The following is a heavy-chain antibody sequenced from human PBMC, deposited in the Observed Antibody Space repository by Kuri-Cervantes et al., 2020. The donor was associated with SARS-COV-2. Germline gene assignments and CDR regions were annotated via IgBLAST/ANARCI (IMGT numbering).Heavy chain of an antibody. J-gene: IGHJ2*01. CDR2: INHSGST. CDR1: GGSLSYYY. V-gene: IGHV4-34*01. CDR3: ARAELGLGWFFDL. D-gene: IGHD6-13*01. Sequence: SHTLSLTCEVYGGSLSYYYWSWVRQPPGKGLEWIGKINHSGSTNYNPSLKSRVTISGDTSKNQFSLKLSSVTAADTAVYYCARAELGLGWFFDLWGRGTLVTVSS.